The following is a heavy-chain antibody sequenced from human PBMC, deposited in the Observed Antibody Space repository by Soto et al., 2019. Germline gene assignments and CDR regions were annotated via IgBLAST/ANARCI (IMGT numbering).Heavy chain of an antibody. Sequence: GGSLRLACAASGFTFSSYAMSWVRQAPGKGLEWVSVISGSDDSTYYADSVKGRFTISRDNSKNTLYLQMNSLRAEDTAVYYCAKTSSSSTLDYWGQGSLVTVSS. CDR2: ISGSDDST. J-gene: IGHJ4*02. CDR1: GFTFSSYA. CDR3: AKTSSSSTLDY. V-gene: IGHV3-23*01. D-gene: IGHD6-6*01.